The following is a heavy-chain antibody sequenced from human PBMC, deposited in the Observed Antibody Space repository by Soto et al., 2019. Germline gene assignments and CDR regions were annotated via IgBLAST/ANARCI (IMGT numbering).Heavy chain of an antibody. CDR2: ISDPGTST. CDR1: GFTFGNYA. V-gene: IGHV3-23*01. CDR3: AKSLVTPSDAFDL. Sequence: QTGGSLRLSCAASGFTFGNYAMNWVRQAPGKGLEWISSISDPGTSTYYANSVKGRFSMSRDNSKNTLFLQMNRLGADDTAVYFCAKSLVTPSDAFDLWGRGTLVTVSS. D-gene: IGHD2-21*02. J-gene: IGHJ3*01.